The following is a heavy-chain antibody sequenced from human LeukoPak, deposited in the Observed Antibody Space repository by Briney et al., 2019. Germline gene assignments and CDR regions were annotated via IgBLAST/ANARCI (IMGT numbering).Heavy chain of an antibody. D-gene: IGHD1-1*01. J-gene: IGHJ1*01. V-gene: IGHV1-69*05. CDR1: GGTFSSYA. CDR3: ASSDGKYFQH. CDR2: IIPIFGTA. Sequence: SVKVSCKASGGTFSSYAISWVRQAPGQGLEWMGGIIPIFGTANYAQKLQGRVTMTTDTYTSTTYMELRSLRSDGTAVYYCASSDGKYFQHWGQGTLVTVSS.